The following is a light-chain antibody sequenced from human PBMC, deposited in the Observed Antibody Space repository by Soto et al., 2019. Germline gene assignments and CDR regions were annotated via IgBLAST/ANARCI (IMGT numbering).Light chain of an antibody. V-gene: IGLV3-1*01. J-gene: IGLJ2*01. CDR2: QDS. CDR3: QXWDXSVV. Sequence: SYELTQPPSVSVSPGQTASITCSGEKLGDKYACWYQQKPGQSPVLVIYQDSKRPSGIPERFFGSNSGNKATLTIIGTQAXXEAXYYCQXWDXSVVXG. CDR1: KLGDKY.